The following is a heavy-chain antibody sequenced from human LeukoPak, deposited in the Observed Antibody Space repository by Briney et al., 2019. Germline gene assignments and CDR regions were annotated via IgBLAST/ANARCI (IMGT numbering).Heavy chain of an antibody. D-gene: IGHD4-17*01. CDR2: ISGSGGST. Sequence: GGSLRLSCAASGFTFSSYAMSWVRQAPGKGLEWVSAISGSGGSTYYADSVKGRFTISRDNSKNTLYLQMNSLRAEDTAVYYCAKYEVVPDDCGDNYDPHPFCGYWGQGTLVTVSS. CDR1: GFTFSSYA. CDR3: AKYEVVPDDCGDNYDPHPFCGY. V-gene: IGHV3-23*01. J-gene: IGHJ4*02.